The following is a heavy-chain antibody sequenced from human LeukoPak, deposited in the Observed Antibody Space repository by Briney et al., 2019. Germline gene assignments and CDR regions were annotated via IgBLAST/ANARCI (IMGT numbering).Heavy chain of an antibody. J-gene: IGHJ4*02. Sequence: GGSLRLSCAASGFTFSSYSMNWVRQAPGKGLEWVSYISSSSTTIYYANSVKGRFTISRDNAKNSLYLQMNSLRVADTAVYYCARGPYKDFWSGYSDYWGQGTLVTVSS. CDR1: GFTFSSYS. CDR2: ISSSSTTI. D-gene: IGHD3-3*01. CDR3: ARGPYKDFWSGYSDY. V-gene: IGHV3-48*01.